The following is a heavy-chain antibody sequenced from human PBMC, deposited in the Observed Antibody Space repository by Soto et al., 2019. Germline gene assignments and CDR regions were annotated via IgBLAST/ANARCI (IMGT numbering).Heavy chain of an antibody. J-gene: IGHJ6*02. D-gene: IGHD1-26*01. CDR1: GGTFSSYA. V-gene: IGHV1-69*01. CDR3: ARGVGATSDYYYGMDV. Sequence: QVQLVQSGAEVKKPGSSVKVSCKASGGTFSSYASSWVRQAPGQGLEWMGGIIPIFGTANYAQKFQGRVTITADESTSTAYMELSSLRAEDTAVYYCARGVGATSDYYYGMDVWGQGTTVTVSS. CDR2: IIPIFGTA.